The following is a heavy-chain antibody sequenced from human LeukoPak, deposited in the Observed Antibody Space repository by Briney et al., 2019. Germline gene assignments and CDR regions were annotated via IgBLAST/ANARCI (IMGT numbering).Heavy chain of an antibody. CDR2: MYLSGTT. V-gene: IGHV4-4*02. CDR3: AGLVGRYSSGLYYYYFDY. CDR1: GDSINSLDL. J-gene: IGHJ4*02. Sequence: SETLSLTCTVSGDSINSLDLWSWVRQPPGKGLEWIGEMYLSGTTHSNPSVKSRVTISIDKSKNQFSLNLSSVTAADTAVYYCAGLVGRYSSGLYYYYFDYWGQGTLVTVSS. D-gene: IGHD3-22*01.